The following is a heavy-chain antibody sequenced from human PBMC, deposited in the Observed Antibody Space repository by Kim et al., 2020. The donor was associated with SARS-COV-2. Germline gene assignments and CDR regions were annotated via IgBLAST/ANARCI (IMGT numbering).Heavy chain of an antibody. V-gene: IGHV3-30*18. CDR3: AKESGSGSYYAWTYYYYGMDV. J-gene: IGHJ6*02. Sequence: RGSLRLSCAASGFTFSSYGMHWVRQAPGKGLEWVAVTSYDGSNKYYADSVKGRFTISRDNSKNTLYLQMNSLRAEDTAVYYCAKESGSGSYYAWTYYYYGMDVWGQGTTVTVSS. CDR2: TSYDGSNK. CDR1: GFTFSSYG. D-gene: IGHD3-10*01.